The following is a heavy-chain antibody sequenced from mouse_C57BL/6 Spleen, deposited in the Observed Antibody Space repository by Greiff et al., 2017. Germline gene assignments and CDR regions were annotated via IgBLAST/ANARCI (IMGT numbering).Heavy chain of an antibody. Sequence: VKLQESGPELVKPGASVKISCKASGYAFSSSWMNWVKQRPGKGLEWIGRIYPGDGDTNYNGKFKGKATLTADKSSSTAYMQLSSLTSEDSAVYFCARALITTVVGGYWGQGTTLTVSS. CDR1: GYAFSSSW. CDR2: IYPGDGDT. D-gene: IGHD1-1*01. CDR3: ARALITTVVGGY. V-gene: IGHV1-82*01. J-gene: IGHJ2*01.